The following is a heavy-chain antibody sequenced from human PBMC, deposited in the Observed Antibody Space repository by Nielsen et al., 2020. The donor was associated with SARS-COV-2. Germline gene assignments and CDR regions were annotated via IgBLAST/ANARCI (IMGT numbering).Heavy chain of an antibody. CDR1: GGSISSGGYY. CDR3: AREAMATIQFTNAFDI. D-gene: IGHD5-24*01. J-gene: IGHJ3*02. V-gene: IGHV4-31*03. CDR2: IYYSGST. Sequence: SETLSLTCTVSGGSISSGGYYWSWIRQHPGKGLEWIGYIYYSGSTYYNPSLKSRVTISVDTSKNQFSLKLSSVTAADTAVYYCAREAMATIQFTNAFDIWGQGTMVTVSS.